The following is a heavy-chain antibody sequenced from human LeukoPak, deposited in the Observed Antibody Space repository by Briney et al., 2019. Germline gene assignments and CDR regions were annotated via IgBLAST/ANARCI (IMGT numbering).Heavy chain of an antibody. CDR3: ARHSGGYSYDN. Sequence: SETLSLTCTVSGGSISPYYWNWIRQPPGKGLEWIGYISSSGYTNYNPSLKSRVTISVDTSKNEFSLNLSSVTAADTAVYYCARHSGGYSYDNWGQGTLVTVSS. J-gene: IGHJ4*02. D-gene: IGHD5-18*01. V-gene: IGHV4-59*08. CDR1: GGSISPYY. CDR2: ISSSGYT.